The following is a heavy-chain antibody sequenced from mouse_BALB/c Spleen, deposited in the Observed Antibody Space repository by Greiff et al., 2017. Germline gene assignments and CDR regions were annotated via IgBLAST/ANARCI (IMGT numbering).Heavy chain of an antibody. CDR2: INPSTGYT. D-gene: IGHD1-1*01. CDR3: ARYGYGSTVFAY. V-gene: IGHV1-7*01. Sequence: QVQLKQSGAELAKPGASVKMSCKASGYTFTSYWMHWVKQRPGQGLEWIGYINPSTGYTEYNQKFKDKATLTADKSSSTAYMQLSSLTSEDSAVYYCARYGYGSTVFAYWGQGTLVTVSA. CDR1: GYTFTSYW. J-gene: IGHJ3*01.